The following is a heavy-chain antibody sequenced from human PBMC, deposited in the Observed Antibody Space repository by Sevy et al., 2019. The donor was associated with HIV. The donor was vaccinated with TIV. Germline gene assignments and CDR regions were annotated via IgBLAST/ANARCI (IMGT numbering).Heavy chain of an antibody. CDR2: FDPEDGET. CDR1: GYTLTKLG. D-gene: IGHD3-22*01. CDR3: AITKDYYDSSGYPFDY. V-gene: IGHV1-24*01. Sequence: ASVKVSCKVSGYTLTKLGMHWVRQAPGKGLEWMGSFDPEDGETIYAQKFQGRVTMTEDTSTDTAYMELSSLKSEDTAVFYCAITKDYYDSSGYPFDYWGQGTLVTVSS. J-gene: IGHJ4*02.